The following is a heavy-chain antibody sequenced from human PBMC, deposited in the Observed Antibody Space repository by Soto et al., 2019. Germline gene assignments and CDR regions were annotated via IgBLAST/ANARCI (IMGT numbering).Heavy chain of an antibody. D-gene: IGHD5-12*01. Sequence: QVQLVQSGAEVKKPGASVKVSCKASGYTFTSYDINWVRQATGQGLEWMGWMNPNSGNTGYAQKCQGRVTMTRNTSISTGYMELSSLRSEDTALYYCASDRVGLEDCWGQGTLVTVCS. V-gene: IGHV1-8*01. CDR3: ASDRVGLEDC. CDR2: MNPNSGNT. J-gene: IGHJ4*02. CDR1: GYTFTSYD.